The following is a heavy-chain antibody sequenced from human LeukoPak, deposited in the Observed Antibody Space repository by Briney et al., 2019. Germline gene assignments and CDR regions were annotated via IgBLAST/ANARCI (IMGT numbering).Heavy chain of an antibody. D-gene: IGHD1-14*01. CDR3: ARAGASYAMDV. V-gene: IGHV3-74*01. J-gene: IGHJ6*02. CDR2: IFVDGSST. CDR1: GFTFSRYS. Sequence: PGGSLRLSCVASGFTFSRYSMHWVRQAPGKGLVRVSRIFVDGSSTSYADSVKGRFTISRDNTKNTLYLQMSSLRDDDTAVYYCARAGASYAMDVWGQGTTVTVS.